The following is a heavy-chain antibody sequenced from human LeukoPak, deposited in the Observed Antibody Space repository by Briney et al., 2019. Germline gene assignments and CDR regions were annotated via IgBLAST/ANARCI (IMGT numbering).Heavy chain of an antibody. J-gene: IGHJ4*02. CDR2: IYYSGST. D-gene: IGHD3-3*01. CDR3: ASRYYDFWSGSYFDY. CDR1: GGSISSYY. V-gene: IGHV4-59*12. Sequence: SETLSLTCTVSGGSISSYYWSWIRQPPGKGLEWIGYIYYSGSTNYNPSLKSRVTISVDTSKNQFSLKLSSVTAADTAVYYCASRYYDFWSGSYFDYWGQGTLVTVSS.